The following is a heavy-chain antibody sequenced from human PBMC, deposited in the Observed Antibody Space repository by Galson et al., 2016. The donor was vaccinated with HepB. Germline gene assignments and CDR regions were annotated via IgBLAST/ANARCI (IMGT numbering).Heavy chain of an antibody. CDR3: ARGHGVCRSGVCEYYYGMDV. CDR1: GFTFSSYA. J-gene: IGHJ6*02. CDR2: IWYDGRNK. D-gene: IGHD2-8*02. Sequence: SLRLSCAASGFTFSSYAIHWVRQAPGKGLEWVAVIWYDGRNKYYADSVKGRFIISRDIPKNTLYLQMFSLRAEDTAVYYCARGHGVCRSGVCEYYYGMDVWGQGTTVTVSS. V-gene: IGHV3-33*01.